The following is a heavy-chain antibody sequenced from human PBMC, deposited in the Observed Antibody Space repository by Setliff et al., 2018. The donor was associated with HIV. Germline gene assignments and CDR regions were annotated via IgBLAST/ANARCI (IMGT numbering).Heavy chain of an antibody. CDR2: ISPSGST. V-gene: IGHV4-34*01. J-gene: IGHJ6*03. CDR1: RGSFSDYY. D-gene: IGHD2-15*01. Sequence: PSETLPLTCVVYRGSFSDYYWTWIRQPPGKGLEWIGEISPSGSTNYNPSLKSRVTISVDTSENQFSLKLSSVTAADTAVYYCARTPQEVVVVAATRPYYYYYMDVWGKGTTVTVSS. CDR3: ARTPQEVVVVAATRPYYYYYMDV.